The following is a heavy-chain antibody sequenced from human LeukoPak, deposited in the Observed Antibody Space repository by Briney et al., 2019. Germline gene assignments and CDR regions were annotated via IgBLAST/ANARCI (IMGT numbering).Heavy chain of an antibody. D-gene: IGHD3-22*01. CDR2: IYYTGST. V-gene: IGHV4-59*01. Sequence: SETLSLTCTVSGGSISDYFWNWIRQPPGKGLEWIGYIYYTGSTSYNPSLKSRVTISVDTSKNQFSLKLSSVTAADTAVYYCAREGEYYDDAFDIWGQGTMVTVSS. J-gene: IGHJ3*02. CDR3: AREGEYYDDAFDI. CDR1: GGSISDYF.